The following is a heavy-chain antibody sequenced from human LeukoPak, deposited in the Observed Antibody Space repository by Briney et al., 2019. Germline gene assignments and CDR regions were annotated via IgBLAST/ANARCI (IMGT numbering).Heavy chain of an antibody. Sequence: GGSLRLSCAASGFTFSSFEMYWVRQAPGKGLEWVSYINSGGENVQYADSVKGRCTISRDNAENSLYLEMNRLTVDDTAVYYCARDRGSSGGFPLWGRGTLVTVSS. CDR3: ARDRGSSGGFPL. J-gene: IGHJ3*01. D-gene: IGHD1-26*01. V-gene: IGHV3-48*03. CDR1: GFTFSSFE. CDR2: INSGGENV.